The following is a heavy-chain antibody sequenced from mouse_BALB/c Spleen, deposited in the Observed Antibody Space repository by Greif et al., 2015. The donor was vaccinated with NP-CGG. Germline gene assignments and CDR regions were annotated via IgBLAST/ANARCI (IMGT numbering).Heavy chain of an antibody. CDR3: ARQGGIHYYGYWYFDV. V-gene: IGHV5-9*02. CDR2: ISSGGSYT. J-gene: IGHJ1*01. CDR1: GFAFSSYD. D-gene: IGHD1-2*01. Sequence: EVQLVESGGGLVKPGGSLKLSCAASGFAFSSYDMSWVRQTPEKRLEWVATISSGGSYTYYPDSVKGRFTISRDSAGNTLYLQMSSLRSEDTALYYCARQGGIHYYGYWYFDVWGAGTTVTVSS.